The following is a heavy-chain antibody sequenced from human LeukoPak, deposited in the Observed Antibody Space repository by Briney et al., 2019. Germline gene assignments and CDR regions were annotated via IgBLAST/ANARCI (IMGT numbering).Heavy chain of an antibody. V-gene: IGHV4-59*01. CDR2: IYYSGST. Sequence: SETLSLTCTVSGGSISSYYWSWIRQPPGKGLEWIGYIYYSGSTNYNPSLKSRVTISVDTSKNQFSLKLCSVTAADTAVYYCARDGFWGHAFDIWGQGTMVTVSS. D-gene: IGHD7-27*01. J-gene: IGHJ3*02. CDR1: GGSISSYY. CDR3: ARDGFWGHAFDI.